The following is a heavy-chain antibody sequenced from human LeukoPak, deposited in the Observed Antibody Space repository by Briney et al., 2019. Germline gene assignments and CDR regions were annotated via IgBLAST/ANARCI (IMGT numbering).Heavy chain of an antibody. CDR3: ARFSEGPAVISAAKGMPIDY. Sequence: PSETLSLTCTVSGGSISSSSYYWGWIRQPPGKGLEWIGSIYYSGSTYYNPSLKSRITISVDTSKNQFSLKLSSVTAADTAMYYCARFSEGPAVISAAKGMPIDYWGQGTLVTVSS. D-gene: IGHD2-2*01. J-gene: IGHJ4*02. V-gene: IGHV4-39*01. CDR2: IYYSGST. CDR1: GGSISSSSYY.